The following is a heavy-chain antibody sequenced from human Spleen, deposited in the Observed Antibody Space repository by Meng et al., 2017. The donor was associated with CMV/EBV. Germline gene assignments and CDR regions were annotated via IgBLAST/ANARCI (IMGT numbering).Heavy chain of an antibody. Sequence: GGSLRLSCAASGFSFSDYYMTWIRQAPGKGLEWVSYISTTGSTIYYADSVKGRFTISRDNAKNSLYLQMNSLRAEDTAVYYCARVFFWSGYNYYYYGMDVWGQGTTVTVSS. CDR2: ISTTGSTI. CDR1: GFSFSDYY. D-gene: IGHD3-3*01. J-gene: IGHJ6*02. CDR3: ARVFFWSGYNYYYYGMDV. V-gene: IGHV3-11*01.